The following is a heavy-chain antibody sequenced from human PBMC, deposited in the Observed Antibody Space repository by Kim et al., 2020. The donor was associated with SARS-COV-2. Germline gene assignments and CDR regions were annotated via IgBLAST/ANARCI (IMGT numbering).Heavy chain of an antibody. V-gene: IGHV3-64*01. CDR3: ARGAAQAVVVPAAMPYYYYGMDV. J-gene: IGHJ6*02. Sequence: GGSLRLSCAASGFTFSSYAMHWVRQAPGKGLEYVSAISSNGGSTYYANSVKGRFTISRDNSKNTLYLQMGSLRAEDMALYYCARGAAQAVVVPAAMPYYYYGMDVWGQGTTVTVSS. D-gene: IGHD2-2*01. CDR1: GFTFSSYA. CDR2: ISSNGGST.